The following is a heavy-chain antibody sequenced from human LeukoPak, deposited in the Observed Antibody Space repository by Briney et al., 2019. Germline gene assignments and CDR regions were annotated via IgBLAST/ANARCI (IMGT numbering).Heavy chain of an antibody. Sequence: GRSLRLSCAASGFTISSYGMHWVRQAPGKGLEWVANIKQDGSEKYYVDSVKGRFTISRDNAKNSLYLQMNSLRAEDTAVYYCARTLLLWFGELLYFDYWGQGTLVTVSS. V-gene: IGHV3-7*01. CDR2: IKQDGSEK. CDR1: GFTISSYG. J-gene: IGHJ4*02. CDR3: ARTLLLWFGELLYFDY. D-gene: IGHD3-10*01.